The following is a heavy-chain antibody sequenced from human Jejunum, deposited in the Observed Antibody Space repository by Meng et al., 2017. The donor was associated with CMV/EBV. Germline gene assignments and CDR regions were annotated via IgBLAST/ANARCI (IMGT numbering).Heavy chain of an antibody. CDR3: ARSDYYDSRGKNYYKYYAMDV. V-gene: IGHV1-69*16. Sequence: ITWVRQAPGQGLEWMGGIIPIPRTSSYEQKVQDRLTITTDASRSTAYMELSSLRSEDTAVYYCARSDYYDSRGKNYYKYYAMDVWGQGTTVTVSS. CDR2: IIPIPRTS. J-gene: IGHJ6*02. D-gene: IGHD3-22*01.